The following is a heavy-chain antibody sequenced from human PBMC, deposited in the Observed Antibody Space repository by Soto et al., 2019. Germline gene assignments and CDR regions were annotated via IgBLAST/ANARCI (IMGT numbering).Heavy chain of an antibody. Sequence: GASVKVSCKVSGYTFTGYYMHWVRQAPGQGLEWMGWINPNSGGTNYAQKFQGRVTMTRDTSISTAYMELSRLRSDDTAVYYCARDRGAIFGVVYGMDVWGQGTAVTVSS. CDR2: INPNSGGT. J-gene: IGHJ6*02. V-gene: IGHV1-2*02. D-gene: IGHD3-3*01. CDR3: ARDRGAIFGVVYGMDV. CDR1: GYTFTGYY.